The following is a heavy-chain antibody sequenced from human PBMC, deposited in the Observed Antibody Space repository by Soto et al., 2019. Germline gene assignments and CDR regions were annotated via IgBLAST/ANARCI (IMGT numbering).Heavy chain of an antibody. Sequence: VQLVESGGDLVQPGDSLRLSCAASGFTFSDYAMNWVRQAPGKGPEWVSYITGNGETTHYADFVEGRFAISRDNAKNPLYLQMDSLRDEDSAVYYCARGARLAGSGDYWGQGTLVTVSS. CDR2: ITGNGETT. D-gene: IGHD3-10*01. CDR1: GFTFSDYA. V-gene: IGHV3-48*02. CDR3: ARGARLAGSGDY. J-gene: IGHJ4*02.